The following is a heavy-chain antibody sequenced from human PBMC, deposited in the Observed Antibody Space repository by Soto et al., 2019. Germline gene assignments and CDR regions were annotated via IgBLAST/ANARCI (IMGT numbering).Heavy chain of an antibody. CDR3: AKDMAGTTVILFDY. CDR2: ISGSGDST. V-gene: IGHV3-23*01. CDR1: GFTFSSYA. D-gene: IGHD4-17*01. Sequence: GGSLRLSCAASGFTFSSYAMSWVRQAPGKGLEWVSAISGSGDSTYYADSVKGRFTISRDNSKNTLYLQMNSLRAEDTAVYYCAKDMAGTTVILFDYWGQGTLVTVSS. J-gene: IGHJ4*02.